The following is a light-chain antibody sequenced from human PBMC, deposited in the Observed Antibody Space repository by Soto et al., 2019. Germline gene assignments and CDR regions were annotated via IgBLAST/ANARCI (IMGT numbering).Light chain of an antibody. J-gene: IGKJ5*01. CDR1: QSVSSSY. CDR2: GAS. Sequence: EIVLTQSPGTLSLSPGERATLSCRASQSVSSSYLAWYQRKPGQAPRLLIYGASSRATGIPDRFSGSGSGTDFTLTISRLEPEDFAVYYCQQYGSSLFGQGTRLEIK. V-gene: IGKV3-20*01. CDR3: QQYGSSL.